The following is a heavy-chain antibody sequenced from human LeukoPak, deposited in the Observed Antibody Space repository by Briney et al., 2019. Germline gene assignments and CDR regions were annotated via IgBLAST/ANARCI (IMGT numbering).Heavy chain of an antibody. CDR3: AKVLTAAGLDL. CDR2: IHDDGRT. Sequence: PSETLSLTCSVSGGSMSDSITWGWVRQPPGKGLEWLANIHDDGRTAPNPSLRSRLTISQDRSRNQFSLKVSSVTAADTAFYYCAKVLTAAGLDLWGQGILVTVSS. CDR1: GGSMSDSIT. V-gene: IGHV4/OR15-8*01. D-gene: IGHD6-25*01. J-gene: IGHJ5*02.